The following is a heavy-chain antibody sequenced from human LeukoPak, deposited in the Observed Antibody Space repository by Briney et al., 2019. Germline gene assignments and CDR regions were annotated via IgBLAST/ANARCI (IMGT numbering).Heavy chain of an antibody. J-gene: IGHJ4*02. CDR1: GFTFSSYW. D-gene: IGHD1-26*01. CDR2: IKQDGSEK. CDR3: ARGADSGSYYDLDY. Sequence: GGSLRLSCAASGFTFSSYWMSWVRQAPGKGLEWVANIKQDGSEKYYVDSVKGRFTISRGNAKNSLYLQMSSLRAEDTAVYYCARGADSGSYYDLDYWGQGTLVTVSS. V-gene: IGHV3-7*01.